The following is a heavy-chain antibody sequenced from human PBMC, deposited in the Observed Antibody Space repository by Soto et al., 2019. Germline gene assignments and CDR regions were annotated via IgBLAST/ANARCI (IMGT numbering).Heavy chain of an antibody. D-gene: IGHD2-2*01. CDR2: ISYDGNNK. V-gene: IGHV3-30*18. CDR1: GFTFSRNG. Sequence: QVQLVESGGGVVQPGRSLRLSCAASGFTFSRNGMHWVRLAPGKGLEWVAVISYDGNNKYYADSVKGRFTISRDNSKNTLSLQMDRLITEDTAVYYCAKDRRPFRPKVIPAAIFDYWSQGTLVTVSS. J-gene: IGHJ4*02. CDR3: AKDRRPFRPKVIPAAIFDY.